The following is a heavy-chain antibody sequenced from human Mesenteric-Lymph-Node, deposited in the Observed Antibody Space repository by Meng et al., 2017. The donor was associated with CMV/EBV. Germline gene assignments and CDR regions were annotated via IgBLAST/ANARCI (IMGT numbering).Heavy chain of an antibody. D-gene: IGHD3-9*01. V-gene: IGHV4-4*02. CDR3: ARSGAPGYFYLDY. CDR2: IYHNGGT. J-gene: IGHJ4*02. CDR1: GGSIRSSNW. Sequence: AVAGGSIRSSNWWTWVRQSPGKGLEWLGEIYHNGGTNYNPSIKSRLTMSIDESKSQFSLKLTSVTAADTAVYYCARSGAPGYFYLDYWGLGTLVTVSS.